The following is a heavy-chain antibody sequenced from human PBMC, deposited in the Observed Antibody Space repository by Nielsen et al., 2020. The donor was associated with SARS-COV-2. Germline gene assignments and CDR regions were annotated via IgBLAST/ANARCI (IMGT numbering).Heavy chain of an antibody. V-gene: IGHV3-30-3*01. CDR3: ARGNGWGSYFDY. CDR1: GFTFSSYA. Sequence: GESLKISCAASGFTFSSYAMHWVRQAPGKGLEWVAVISYDGSNKYYVDSVKGRFTISRDNSKNTLYLQINSLRADDTAVYYCARGNGWGSYFDYWGQGTLVTVSS. J-gene: IGHJ4*02. CDR2: ISYDGSNK. D-gene: IGHD7-27*01.